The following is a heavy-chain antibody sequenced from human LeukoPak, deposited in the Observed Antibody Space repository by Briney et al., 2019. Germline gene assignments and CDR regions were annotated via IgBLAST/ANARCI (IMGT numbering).Heavy chain of an antibody. CDR1: GFSFSTCA. CDR3: AKDVRGYNRPFDY. J-gene: IGHJ4*02. D-gene: IGHD3-10*02. Sequence: GGSLRLSCAASGFSFSTCAMNWVRQAPGKGLEWVSAISGSGSSTYYADSVKGRFTISRDNSKNTLYLQMNSLGAEDTALYYCAKDVRGYNRPFDYWGQGTLVTVSS. CDR2: ISGSGSST. V-gene: IGHV3-23*01.